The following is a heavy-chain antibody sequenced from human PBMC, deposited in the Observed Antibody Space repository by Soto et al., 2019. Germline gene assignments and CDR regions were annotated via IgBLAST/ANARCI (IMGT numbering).Heavy chain of an antibody. J-gene: IGHJ6*03. V-gene: IGHV1-69*02. CDR3: ARVPHRYCSSTSCYAGPSYYYYYMDV. Sequence: SVKVSCKASGGTFSSYTISWVRQAPGQGLEWMGRIIPILGIANYAQKFQGRVTFTADKSTSTAYMELSSLRSEDTAVYYCARVPHRYCSSTSCYAGPSYYYYYMDVWGKGTTVTVSS. D-gene: IGHD2-2*01. CDR2: IIPILGIA. CDR1: GGTFSSYT.